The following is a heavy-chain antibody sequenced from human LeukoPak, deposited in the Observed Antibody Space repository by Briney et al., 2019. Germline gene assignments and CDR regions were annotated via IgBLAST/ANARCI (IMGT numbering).Heavy chain of an antibody. V-gene: IGHV1-2*02. CDR1: GYTFTDYY. Sequence: GASVTVSFKSSGYTFTDYYIHWVRQAPGQGLAWMGWINPNSGGTNYAQKCQGRVTMTRDTSISTAYMELSRLRSDDTVVYYWARDDDYGDYSYYYYYYGMDVWGQGTTVTVSS. J-gene: IGHJ6*02. D-gene: IGHD4-17*01. CDR2: INPNSGGT. CDR3: ARDDDYGDYSYYYYYYGMDV.